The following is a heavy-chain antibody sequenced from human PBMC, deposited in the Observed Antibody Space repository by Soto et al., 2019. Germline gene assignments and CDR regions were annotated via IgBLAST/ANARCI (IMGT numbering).Heavy chain of an antibody. Sequence: SQTLSRTCAISGDSVSSNSAAWNWIRHSPSRGLEWLGRTYYRSKWYDDYAVSVKSRITINPDTSKNQFSLQLNSVTPEDTAVYYCARWAAAAGITGFDYWGQGTLVTVSS. D-gene: IGHD6-13*01. CDR1: GDSVSSNSAA. CDR3: ARWAAAAGITGFDY. CDR2: TYYRSKWYD. J-gene: IGHJ4*02. V-gene: IGHV6-1*01.